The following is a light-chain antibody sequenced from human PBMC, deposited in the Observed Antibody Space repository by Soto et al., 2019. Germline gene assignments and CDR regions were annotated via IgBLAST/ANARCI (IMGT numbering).Light chain of an antibody. CDR2: DAS. CDR1: QLISSW. J-gene: IGKJ1*01. Sequence: DIQMTQSPSTLSAYVGDRVTITCRGSQLISSWLAWYQQKPGKAPKLLIYDASSLDSGVPPRFSGSRSGTEFTLTISSLQPDDFATYDCQQYNSYWETFGQGTKVVIK. V-gene: IGKV1-5*01. CDR3: QQYNSYWET.